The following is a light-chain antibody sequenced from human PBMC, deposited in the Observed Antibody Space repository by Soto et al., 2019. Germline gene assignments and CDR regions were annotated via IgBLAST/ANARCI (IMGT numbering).Light chain of an antibody. CDR1: SSDVGGHNS. CDR2: EVS. V-gene: IGLV2-14*01. Sequence: QSALTQPASVSGSPGQSITISCTGTSSDVGGHNSVSWYQHHPGKAPKLMIYEVSNRPSGVSNRFSGSKSDNTASLTISGLQAEDEADYYGSSYTSSSTWVFGGGTKVTVL. CDR3: SSYTSSSTWV. J-gene: IGLJ3*02.